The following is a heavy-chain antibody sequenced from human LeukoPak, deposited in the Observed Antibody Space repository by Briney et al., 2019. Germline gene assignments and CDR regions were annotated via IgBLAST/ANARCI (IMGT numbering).Heavy chain of an antibody. D-gene: IGHD3-3*01. CDR3: ARVGMYYDFWSGYYRGFYFDY. J-gene: IGHJ4*02. V-gene: IGHV3-7*01. CDR1: GFTFSSYW. Sequence: GGSLRLSCAASGFTFSSYWMSWVRQATGKGLEWVANIKQDGSEKYYVDSVKGRFHISRENAKNSLYLQMNSLRAEDTAVYYCARVGMYYDFWSGYYRGFYFDYWGQGTLVTVSS. CDR2: IKQDGSEK.